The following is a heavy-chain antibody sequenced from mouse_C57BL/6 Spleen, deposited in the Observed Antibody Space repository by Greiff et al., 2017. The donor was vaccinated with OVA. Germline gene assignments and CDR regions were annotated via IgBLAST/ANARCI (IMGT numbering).Heavy chain of an antibody. V-gene: IGHV5-4*01. J-gene: IGHJ4*01. CDR1: GFTFSSYA. CDR2: ISDGGSYT. Sequence: EVQRVESGGGLVKPGGSLKLSCAASGFTFSSYAMSWVRQTPEKRLEWVATISDGGSYTYYPDNVKGRFTIARDNAKNNLYLQMSHLKSEDTAMYYCARDYRSYAMDYWGQGTSVTVSS. CDR3: ARDYRSYAMDY.